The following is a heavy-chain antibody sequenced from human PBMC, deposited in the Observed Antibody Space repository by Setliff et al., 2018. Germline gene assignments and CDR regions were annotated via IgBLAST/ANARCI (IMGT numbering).Heavy chain of an antibody. V-gene: IGHV1-2*06. CDR2: INPNSGGT. Sequence: ASVKVSCKASGYTFSGYYMHWVRQAPGQGLEWMGRINPNSGGTNYAQKFQGRVTMTSDSSISTAYMELSGLRSADTAVYYCARERAGGRGFTFGAIYYYYGMDVWGQGTTVTVSS. J-gene: IGHJ6*02. CDR3: ARERAGGRGFTFGAIYYYYGMDV. D-gene: IGHD3-16*01. CDR1: GYTFSGYY.